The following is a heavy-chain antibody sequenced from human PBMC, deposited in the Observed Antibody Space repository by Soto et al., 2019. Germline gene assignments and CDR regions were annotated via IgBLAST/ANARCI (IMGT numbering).Heavy chain of an antibody. CDR3: VRKVYYYDSSGYYCLFDY. Sequence: PGGSLRLSCAASGFTFSSYAMSWVRQAPGKGLEWVSAISGSGGSTYYADSVKGRFTISRDNSKNTLYLQMNSLRAEDTALYYCVRKVYYYDSSGYYCLFDYWGQGTLVTVSS. D-gene: IGHD3-22*01. CDR1: GFTFSSYA. V-gene: IGHV3-23*01. J-gene: IGHJ4*02. CDR2: ISGSGGST.